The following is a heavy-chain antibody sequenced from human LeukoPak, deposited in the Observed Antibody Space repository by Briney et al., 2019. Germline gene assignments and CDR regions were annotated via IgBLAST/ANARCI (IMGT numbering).Heavy chain of an antibody. V-gene: IGHV1-46*01. CDR2: INPSSGST. J-gene: IGHJ6*02. CDR3: ARASGSVYYGMDV. CDR1: EYPFTSYY. Sequence: GASVKVSCKASEYPFTSYYIHWVRQAPGQGLEWMGLINPSSGSTNYAQKFLGRVTMTRDTSTSTVYMELSSLRSEDTAVYYCARASGSVYYGMDVWGQGTTVTVSS. D-gene: IGHD3-10*01.